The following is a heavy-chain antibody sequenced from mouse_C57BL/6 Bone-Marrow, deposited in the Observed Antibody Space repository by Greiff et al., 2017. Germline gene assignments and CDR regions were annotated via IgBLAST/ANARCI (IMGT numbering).Heavy chain of an antibody. CDR3: ARNDYDGDWYFDV. CDR1: GFSLTSYA. D-gene: IGHD2-4*01. CDR2: IWTGGGT. V-gene: IGHV2-9-1*01. Sequence: VKVVESGPGLVAPSQSLSITCTVSGFSLTSYAISWVRQPPGKGLEWLGVIWTGGGTNYNSALKSRLSISKDNSKSQVFLKMKSLQTDDTARYYCARNDYDGDWYFDVWGTGTTVTVSS. J-gene: IGHJ1*03.